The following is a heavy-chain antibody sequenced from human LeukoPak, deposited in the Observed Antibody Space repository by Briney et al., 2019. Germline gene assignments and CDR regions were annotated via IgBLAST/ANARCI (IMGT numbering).Heavy chain of an antibody. V-gene: IGHV4-59*01. Sequence: SETLSLTCTVSGGSISSYYWSWIRQPPGKGLEWIGYIYYSGSTNYNPAFKSRVTISVDTSKNHFSLKLSSVTAADTAVYYCARDKVPGDYWGQGTLVTVSS. CDR2: IYYSGST. CDR3: ARDKVPGDY. J-gene: IGHJ4*02. D-gene: IGHD1-1*01. CDR1: GGSISSYY.